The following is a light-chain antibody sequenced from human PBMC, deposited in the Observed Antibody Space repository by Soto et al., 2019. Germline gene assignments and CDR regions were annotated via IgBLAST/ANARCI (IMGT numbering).Light chain of an antibody. Sequence: QSVLTQPPSVSEAPRQRVTISCSGSSSNIGNNAVNWYQQLPGKAPKLLIYYDDLLPSGVSDRFSGSKSVTSASLAISGLQSEDEADYDCAAWDDSLNGYVFGTGTKLTVL. J-gene: IGLJ1*01. CDR2: YDD. CDR1: SSNIGNNA. CDR3: AAWDDSLNGYV. V-gene: IGLV1-36*01.